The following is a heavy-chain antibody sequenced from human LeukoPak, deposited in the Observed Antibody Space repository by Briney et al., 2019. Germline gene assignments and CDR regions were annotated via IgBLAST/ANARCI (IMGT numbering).Heavy chain of an antibody. CDR2: INTNPRNP. D-gene: IGHD3-10*01. V-gene: IGHV7-4-1*02. CDR1: GYTFTGYY. CDR3: AREYYYGSGGYYYYFYMDV. J-gene: IGHJ6*03. Sequence: ASVTVSCKASGYTFTGYYMHWVRQAPGQGLERMGWINTNPRNPTYAKGFTGRFVFSLDSSVSTAYLQISSLKAEDTAGYYCAREYYYGSGGYYYYFYMDVWGKGTTVTVSS.